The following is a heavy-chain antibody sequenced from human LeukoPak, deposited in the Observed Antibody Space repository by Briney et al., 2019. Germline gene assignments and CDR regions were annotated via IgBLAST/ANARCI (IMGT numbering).Heavy chain of an antibody. V-gene: IGHV1-2*02. CDR3: ARAPLFDY. Sequence: ASVKVSCKASGYTFTVYYIHWVRQDPGQGLEWMGWINPNSGGTNSAQKFQGRVTMTRDTSISTAYMELSRLRSDDTAVYYCARAPLFDYWGQGTLVTVSS. J-gene: IGHJ4*02. CDR2: INPNSGGT. CDR1: GYTFTVYY.